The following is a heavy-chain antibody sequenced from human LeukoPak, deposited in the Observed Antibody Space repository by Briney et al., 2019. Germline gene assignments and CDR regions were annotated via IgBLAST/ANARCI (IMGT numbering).Heavy chain of an antibody. Sequence: GGSLRLSCAASGFTFSHHWLTWVRQGPGKGPEWVANIYLDGSETNYLDSVKGRFTIPRDNAKNSLYLQMNSLRAEDTAVYYCARVAYSYGSHFDYWGQGTLVTVSS. J-gene: IGHJ4*02. CDR1: GFTFSHHW. CDR3: ARVAYSYGSHFDY. CDR2: IYLDGSET. V-gene: IGHV3-7*01. D-gene: IGHD5-18*01.